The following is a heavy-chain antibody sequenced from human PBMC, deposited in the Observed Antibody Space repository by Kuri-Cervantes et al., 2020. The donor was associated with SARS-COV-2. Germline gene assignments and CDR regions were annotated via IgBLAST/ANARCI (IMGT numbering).Heavy chain of an antibody. CDR2: IYYSGST. D-gene: IGHD3-3*01. CDR1: GFSLSTSGMC. Sequence: SGPTLVKPTQTLTLTCTFSGFSLSTSGMCVSWIRQPPGKGLEWIGYIYYSGSTNYNPSLKSRVTISVDTSKNQFSLKLSSVTAADTAVYYCASTTPYYDFWSGYYTPVFDYWGQGTLVTVSS. J-gene: IGHJ4*02. CDR3: ASTTPYYDFWSGYYTPVFDY. V-gene: IGHV4-61*08.